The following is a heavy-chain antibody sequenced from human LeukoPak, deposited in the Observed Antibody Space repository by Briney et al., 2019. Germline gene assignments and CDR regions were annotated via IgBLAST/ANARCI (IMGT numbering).Heavy chain of an antibody. Sequence: PSETLSLTCAVYGGSFSGYYWTWIRQPPGTGLEWIGEINHSGSTNYNPSLKSRVTISVDTSKNQFSLELSSVTAADTAVYYCARNLGYCSSPSCAFDAFDIWGQGTMVTVSS. V-gene: IGHV4-34*01. CDR1: GGSFSGYY. CDR3: ARNLGYCSSPSCAFDAFDI. CDR2: INHSGST. J-gene: IGHJ3*02. D-gene: IGHD2-2*01.